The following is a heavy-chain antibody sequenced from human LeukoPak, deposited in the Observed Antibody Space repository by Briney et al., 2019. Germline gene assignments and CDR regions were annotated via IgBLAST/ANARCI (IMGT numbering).Heavy chain of an antibody. D-gene: IGHD3-22*01. Sequence: PGGSLRLSCAASGFTFTNYELNWVRQAPGKGLEWVSYISSTGSVIYYADSVKGRFTISRDNAKNSLYLQMNSLRAEDTAVYYCARDTLYYDSSGYYYPAYYFDYWGQGTLVTVSS. V-gene: IGHV3-48*03. CDR3: ARDTLYYDSSGYYYPAYYFDY. J-gene: IGHJ4*02. CDR1: GFTFTNYE. CDR2: ISSTGSVI.